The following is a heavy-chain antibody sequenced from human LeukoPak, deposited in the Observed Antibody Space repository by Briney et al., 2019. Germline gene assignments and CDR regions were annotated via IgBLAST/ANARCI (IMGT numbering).Heavy chain of an antibody. CDR2: ISGGGGST. CDR3: ARERHTAMELEAFDI. J-gene: IGHJ3*02. D-gene: IGHD5-18*01. CDR1: GFTFSSYG. V-gene: IGHV3-23*01. Sequence: PGGSLRLSCAASGFTFSSYGMSWVRQAPGKGLEWVSAISGGGGSTYYADSVKGRFTISRDNSKNTLYLQMNSLRAEDTAVYYCARERHTAMELEAFDIWGQGTMVTVSS.